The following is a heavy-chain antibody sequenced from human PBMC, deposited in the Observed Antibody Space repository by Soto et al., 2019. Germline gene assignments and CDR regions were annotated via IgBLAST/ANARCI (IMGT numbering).Heavy chain of an antibody. J-gene: IGHJ6*02. D-gene: IGHD1-26*01. Sequence: SETLSLTCTVSGCSVSSGSYYWSWIRQPPGKGLEWIGYIYYSGSTNYNPSLKSRVTISVDTSKNQFSLKLSSVTAADTAVYYCARDGMRTGYYGMDVWGQGTTVT. CDR3: ARDGMRTGYYGMDV. CDR2: IYYSGST. CDR1: GCSVSSGSYY. V-gene: IGHV4-61*01.